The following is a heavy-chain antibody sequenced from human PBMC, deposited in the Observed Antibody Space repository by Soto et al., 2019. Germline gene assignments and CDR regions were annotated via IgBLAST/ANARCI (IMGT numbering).Heavy chain of an antibody. V-gene: IGHV3-23*01. CDR1: GFTFSSYA. J-gene: IGHJ6*03. CDR3: AKEGSYGGTAYDYYYYMDV. D-gene: IGHD5-18*01. Sequence: EVQLLESGGGLVQPGGSLRLSCAASGFTFSSYAMSWVRQAPGKGLEWVSAISGSGGSTYYADSATGRFTISRDNSKNKLYLQMNSRRADDKAVYYCAKEGSYGGTAYDYYYYMDVWGKGTTVTVSS. CDR2: ISGSGGST.